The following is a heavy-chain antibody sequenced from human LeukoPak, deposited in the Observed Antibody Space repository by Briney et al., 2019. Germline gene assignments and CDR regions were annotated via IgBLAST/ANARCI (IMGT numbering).Heavy chain of an antibody. J-gene: IGHJ4*02. CDR3: ARGDNWTGYFGY. Sequence: SETLSLTCTVSGGSITGYYWNWVRQPAGKGLEWIGRIYSSGSINYNPSLKSRVTMSVDTSKNRFSLRLNSVTAADTAVYYRARGDNWTGYFGYWGQGTLVTVSP. CDR1: GGSITGYY. V-gene: IGHV4-4*07. CDR2: IYSSGSI. D-gene: IGHD3/OR15-3a*01.